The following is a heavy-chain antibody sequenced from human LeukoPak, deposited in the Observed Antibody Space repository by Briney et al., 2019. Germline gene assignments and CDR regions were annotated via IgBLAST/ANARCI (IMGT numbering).Heavy chain of an antibody. V-gene: IGHV5-51*01. CDR2: IYPGDSET. J-gene: IGHJ4*02. Sequence: GESLKISCKGSGYRFTNYWIGWVRQMPGKGLEWMGIIYPGDSETRYSPSFQGQVTISADKSISTAYLQWSSLKASDTAMYYCARRRYYGSGSYTVYFDYWGQGTLVTVSS. D-gene: IGHD3-10*01. CDR1: GYRFTNYW. CDR3: ARRRYYGSGSYTVYFDY.